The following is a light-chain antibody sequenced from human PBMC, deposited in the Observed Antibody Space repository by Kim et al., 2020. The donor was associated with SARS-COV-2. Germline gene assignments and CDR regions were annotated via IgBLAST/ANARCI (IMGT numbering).Light chain of an antibody. CDR1: QSINRN. V-gene: IGKV3-15*01. CDR3: QQYHDWTT. CDR2: GAS. J-gene: IGKJ1*01. Sequence: RSWSPGEGVTLSCRASQSINRNVAWYQHKPGRAPRLLMYGASARASGVPARFSGSGSGTDFTLSISSLQSEDFAIYYCQQYHDWTTFGQGTKVEI.